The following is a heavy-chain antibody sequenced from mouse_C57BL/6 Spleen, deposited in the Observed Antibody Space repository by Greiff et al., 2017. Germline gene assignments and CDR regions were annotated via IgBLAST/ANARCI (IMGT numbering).Heavy chain of an antibody. J-gene: IGHJ1*03. Sequence: QVTLKVSGPGILQPSPTLSLTCSFSGFSLSTSNMGIGWIRQPSGKGLEWLAHIWWNDDTSYNPSLKSPPTISKDTSNNQVFLKITSVDTADTATYYCAQIPITTVVATWYFDVWGTGTTVTVSS. CDR3: AQIPITTVVATWYFDV. CDR2: IWWNDDT. V-gene: IGHV8-5*01. CDR1: GFSLSTSNMG. D-gene: IGHD1-1*01.